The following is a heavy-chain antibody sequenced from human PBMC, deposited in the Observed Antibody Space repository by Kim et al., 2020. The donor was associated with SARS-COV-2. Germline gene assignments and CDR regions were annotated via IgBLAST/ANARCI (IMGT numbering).Heavy chain of an antibody. D-gene: IGHD6-13*01. J-gene: IGHJ4*02. CDR2: GST. Sequence: GSTYYADSVKGRFTISRDNSKNTLYLQMNSLRAEDTAVYYCAKSSWYSDYWGQGTLVTVSS. CDR3: AKSSWYSDY. V-gene: IGHV3-23*01.